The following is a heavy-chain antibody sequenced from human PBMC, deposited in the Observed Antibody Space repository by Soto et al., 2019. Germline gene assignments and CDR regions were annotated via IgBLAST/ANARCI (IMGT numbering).Heavy chain of an antibody. D-gene: IGHD3-3*01. V-gene: IGHV3-15*02. CDR3: APCGVGPV. J-gene: IGHJ4*02. CDR2: IKSRTDGGTI. Sequence: EVQLVESGGALVKPGGSLRLSCAASGFTFTKAWMSWVRQAPGKGLEWVGRIKSRTDGGTIDYAAPGKGRFMISRGDRKSHLYLKMHSLETEDTAVYYCAPCGVGPVWCQGTLVTVSS. CDR1: GFTFTKAW.